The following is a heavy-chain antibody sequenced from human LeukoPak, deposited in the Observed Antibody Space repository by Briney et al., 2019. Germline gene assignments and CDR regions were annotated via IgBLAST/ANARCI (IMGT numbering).Heavy chain of an antibody. CDR3: AKGGLGSAYFDY. CDR2: KSYDGSNK. CDR1: GFTLSNYG. J-gene: IGHJ4*02. D-gene: IGHD3-10*01. Sequence: PGGSLRLSCAASGFTLSNYGMHWVRQAPGKGLEWVAGKSYDGSNKYSADSVKGRFTISRDNSKNTLYLQMNSLRAEDTAVYYCAKGGLGSAYFDYWGQGTLVTVSS. V-gene: IGHV3-30*18.